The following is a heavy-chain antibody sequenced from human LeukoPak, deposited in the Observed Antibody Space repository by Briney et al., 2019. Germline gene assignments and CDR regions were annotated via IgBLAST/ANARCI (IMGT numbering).Heavy chain of an antibody. V-gene: IGHV3-33*08. D-gene: IGHD1-26*01. Sequence: GGSLILSCAASGFTFSNAWMSWVRQAPGKGLEWVAVIWYDGSNKYYADSVKGRFTISRDNSRNTLYLQMNSLRAEDTAVYYCARPTYSGSYYWFDYWGQGTLVTVSS. CDR3: ARPTYSGSYYWFDY. CDR1: GFTFSNAW. J-gene: IGHJ4*02. CDR2: IWYDGSNK.